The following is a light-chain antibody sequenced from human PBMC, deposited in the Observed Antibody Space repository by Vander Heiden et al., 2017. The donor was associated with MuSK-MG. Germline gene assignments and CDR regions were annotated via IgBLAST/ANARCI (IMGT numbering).Light chain of an antibody. CDR1: QGIRND. J-gene: IGKJ4*01. Sequence: IQMTQSPSSLSASVGDTVTITCRASQGIRNDLGWYQQKPGEAPKRLISAASSLQSGVPSRFSDSGYGTDFTLTISSPRPEDSAPYYCQQHHVYPPLTFGGGTKVEI. CDR2: AAS. V-gene: IGKV1-17*01. CDR3: QQHHVYPPLT.